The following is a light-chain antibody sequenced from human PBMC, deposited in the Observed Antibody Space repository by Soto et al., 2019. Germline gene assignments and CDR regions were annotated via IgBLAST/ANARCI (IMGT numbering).Light chain of an antibody. Sequence: QSALTQPASVSGSPGQSITISCTGTSCDVGGYNFVSWYQQHPGKAPKLMIYDVSNRPSGVSVRFSGSKSGNTASLTISGLQAEDEADYYCSSYTSSSTYVFGTGTQLTVL. CDR1: SCDVGGYNF. V-gene: IGLV2-14*01. J-gene: IGLJ1*01. CDR3: SSYTSSSTYV. CDR2: DVS.